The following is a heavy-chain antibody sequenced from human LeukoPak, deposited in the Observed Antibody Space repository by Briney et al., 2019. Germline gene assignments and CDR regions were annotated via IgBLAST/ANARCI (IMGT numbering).Heavy chain of an antibody. J-gene: IGHJ3*02. CDR1: GGSISSGDYY. D-gene: IGHD7-27*01. Sequence: SETLSLTCTVSGGSISSGDYYWSWIRQPPGKGLEWIGYIYYSGSTYYNPSLKSRVTISVDTSKNQFSLKLSSVTAADTAVYYCASYNWGSESSSHAFDIWGQETMVTVSS. V-gene: IGHV4-30-4*01. CDR3: ASYNWGSESSSHAFDI. CDR2: IYYSGST.